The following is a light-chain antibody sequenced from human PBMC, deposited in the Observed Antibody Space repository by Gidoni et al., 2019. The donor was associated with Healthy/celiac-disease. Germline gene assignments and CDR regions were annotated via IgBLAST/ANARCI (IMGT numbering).Light chain of an antibody. CDR3: QQYGSSPT. J-gene: IGKJ1*01. CDR2: GAS. CDR1: QSVSSSY. V-gene: IGKV3-20*01. Sequence: EIVLTPSPGTLSSSPGERATLSCRASQSVSSSYLAGYQQKPGQAPRLLIYGASSRATGIPDRFSGSGSGTDFTLTISRLEPEDFAVYYCQQYGSSPTFGQGTKVEIK.